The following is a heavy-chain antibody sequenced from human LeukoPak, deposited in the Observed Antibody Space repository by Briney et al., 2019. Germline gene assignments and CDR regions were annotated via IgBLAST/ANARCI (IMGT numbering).Heavy chain of an antibody. D-gene: IGHD3-22*01. V-gene: IGHV3-21*01. CDR1: GFTFSSYS. Sequence: GGSLRLSCAASGFTFSSYSMNWVRQAPGKGLEWVSSISSSSYIYYADSVKGRFTISRDNAKNSLYLQMNSLRAEDTAVYYCARVIHSSGWDFDYWGQGTLVTVSS. CDR3: ARVIHSSGWDFDY. J-gene: IGHJ4*02. CDR2: ISSSSYI.